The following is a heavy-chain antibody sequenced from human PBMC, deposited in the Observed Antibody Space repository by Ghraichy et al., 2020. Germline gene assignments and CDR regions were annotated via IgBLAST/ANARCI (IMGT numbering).Heavy chain of an antibody. V-gene: IGHV4-34*01. CDR3: ARGPPGGPPDNYMDV. J-gene: IGHJ6*03. CDR2: INHSGST. CDR1: GGSFSGYS. Sequence: SETLSLTCAVYGGSFSGYSCSWVRQPPGKGLEWIGEINHSGSTNYNPSLESRISISLDTSKNQFSLKLRSVTAADTAVYFCARGPPGGPPDNYMDVWGIGTTVTVSS. D-gene: IGHD2-15*01.